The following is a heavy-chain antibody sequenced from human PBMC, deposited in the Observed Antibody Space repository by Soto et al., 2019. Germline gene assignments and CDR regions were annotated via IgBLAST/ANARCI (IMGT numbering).Heavy chain of an antibody. D-gene: IGHD2-21*02. CDR1: GFTFSSYA. Sequence: EVQLLESGGGLVQPGGSLRLSCAASGFTFSSYAMSWVRQAPGKGLEWVSAISGSGGSTYYADSVKGRFTISRDNSKNTLYLQMNSLRAEDTAVYYCAKDYTYGGGDCLPYYFDLWGRGTLVTVSS. CDR3: AKDYTYGGGDCLPYYFDL. CDR2: ISGSGGST. V-gene: IGHV3-23*01. J-gene: IGHJ2*01.